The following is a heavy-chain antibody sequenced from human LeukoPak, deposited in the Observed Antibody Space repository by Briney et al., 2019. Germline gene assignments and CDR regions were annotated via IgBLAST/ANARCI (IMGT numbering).Heavy chain of an antibody. V-gene: IGHV3-20*04. CDR1: GFTFDDYG. Sequence: PGGSLRLSCAASGFTFDDYGMSWVRQAPGKGLEWVSGINWNGGSTGYADSVKGRFTISRDNAKNSLYLQMNSLRAEDTAVYYCARDSLTMIVGRQKRGLDYWGQGTLVTVSS. J-gene: IGHJ4*02. CDR3: ARDSLTMIVGRQKRGLDY. D-gene: IGHD3-22*01. CDR2: INWNGGST.